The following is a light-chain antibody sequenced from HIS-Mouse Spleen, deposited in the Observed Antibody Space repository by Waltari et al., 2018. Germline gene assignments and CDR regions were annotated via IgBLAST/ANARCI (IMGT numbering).Light chain of an antibody. Sequence: QSALTQPASVSGSPGQSITISCTGTSSDVGGYNYVSWYQQHPGKAPKLMTYDVRNRPAGVSNRFSGSKSGNTASLTISGLQAEDEADYYCSSYTSSSTPHNYVFGTGTKVTVL. CDR3: SSYTSSSTPHNYV. CDR2: DVR. CDR1: SSDVGGYNY. V-gene: IGLV2-14*03. J-gene: IGLJ1*01.